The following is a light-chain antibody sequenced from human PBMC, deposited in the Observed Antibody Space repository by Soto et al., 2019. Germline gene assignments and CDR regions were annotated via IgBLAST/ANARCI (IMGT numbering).Light chain of an antibody. CDR2: SAS. J-gene: IGKJ4*01. CDR1: QSVSSY. Sequence: EIVLTHSPATLSLSPCERATLSFRASQSVSSYLAWYQQKPGQAPRLLIHSASSRATGIPDRFSGSGSGTDFTLTISRLEPEDFAVYYCQQYSSSPLTFGGGTKVDIK. CDR3: QQYSSSPLT. V-gene: IGKV3-20*01.